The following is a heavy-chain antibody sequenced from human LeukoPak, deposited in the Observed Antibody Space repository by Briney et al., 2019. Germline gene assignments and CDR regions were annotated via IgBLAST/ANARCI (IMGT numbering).Heavy chain of an antibody. CDR3: ASGPLRYYYDSSGYFDY. J-gene: IGHJ4*02. CDR2: IYTSGST. D-gene: IGHD3-22*01. V-gene: IGHV4-61*02. Sequence: SETLSLTCTVSGGSISSSSYYWGWIRQPAGKGLEWIGRIYTSGSTNYNPSLKSRVTISVDTSKNQFSLKLSSVTAADTAVYYCASGPLRYYYDSSGYFDYWGQGTLVTVSS. CDR1: GGSISSSSYY.